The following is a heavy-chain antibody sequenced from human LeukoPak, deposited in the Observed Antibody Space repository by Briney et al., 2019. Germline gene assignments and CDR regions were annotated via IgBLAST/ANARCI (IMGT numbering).Heavy chain of an antibody. J-gene: IGHJ4*02. CDR2: IRYDGSNK. CDR3: AKEIAAAGIGCFDY. CDR1: GFTFSSYG. Sequence: GGSLRLSCAASGFTFSSYGMHWVRQAPGKGLEWVAFIRYDGSNKYYADSVKGRFTISRDNSKNTLYLQMNSLRAEDTAVYYCAKEIAAAGIGCFDYWGQGTLVTVSS. D-gene: IGHD6-13*01. V-gene: IGHV3-30*02.